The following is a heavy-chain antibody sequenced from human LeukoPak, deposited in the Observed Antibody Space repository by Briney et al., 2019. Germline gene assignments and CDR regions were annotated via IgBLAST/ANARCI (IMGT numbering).Heavy chain of an antibody. CDR2: ISSSGST. D-gene: IGHD3-22*01. J-gene: IGHJ3*02. V-gene: IGHV4-4*07. CDR1: GDSLSNFY. Sequence: SETLSLTCSVSGDSLSNFYWSWIRQPAGKGLQWIGRISSSGSTNYNPSLTSRATISVDTSKNQFSLKLSSVTAADTAVYFCARGPYSYDSSGAFDIWGQGTMVTVSS. CDR3: ARGPYSYDSSGAFDI.